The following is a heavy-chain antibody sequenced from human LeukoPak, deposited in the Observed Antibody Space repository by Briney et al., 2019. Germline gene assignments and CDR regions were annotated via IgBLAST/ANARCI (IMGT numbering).Heavy chain of an antibody. D-gene: IGHD1-26*01. CDR2: IYHYGTT. CDR1: GFTFSSYSM. V-gene: IGHV4-4*02. Sequence: TGGSLRLSCAASGFTFSSYSMNWVRQAPGKGLEWIGEIYHYGTTNYNPSLKGRVTISVDESKNQFSLKFNSVTAADTAVYYCARGPSLGAHLDYWGQGTLVTVSS. J-gene: IGHJ4*02. CDR3: ARGPSLGAHLDY.